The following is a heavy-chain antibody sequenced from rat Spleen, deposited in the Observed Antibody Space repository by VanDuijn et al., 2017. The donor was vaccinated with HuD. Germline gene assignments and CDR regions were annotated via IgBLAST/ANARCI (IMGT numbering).Heavy chain of an antibody. CDR3: ARLRYNPFDY. J-gene: IGHJ2*01. Sequence: EVQLVESDGGLVQPGRSLKLSCAASGFTFSDYYMAWVRQAPTEGLEWVASISPSGGGTYYRDSVRGRFTVSRDNEKGTLYLQMDSLRSEDTATYYCARLRYNPFDYWGQGVMVTVSS. CDR1: GFTFSDYY. V-gene: IGHV5-25*01. CDR2: ISPSGGGT. D-gene: IGHD1-5*01.